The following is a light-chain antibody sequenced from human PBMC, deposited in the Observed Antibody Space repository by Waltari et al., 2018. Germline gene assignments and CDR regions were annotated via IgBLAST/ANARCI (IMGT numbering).Light chain of an antibody. CDR3: QTGGFGIWV. Sequence: QLILTQSPSPSPSLLASVKRTCTISSCHGNYAIARHQPRREKEPRYLMKVHSDGSHSKGNGIPDCVSGSSSGGERYLTIASLQSEDEADYYCQTGGFGIWVFGGGTKLTVL. CDR1: SCHGNYA. J-gene: IGLJ3*02. CDR2: VHSDGSH. V-gene: IGLV4-69*01.